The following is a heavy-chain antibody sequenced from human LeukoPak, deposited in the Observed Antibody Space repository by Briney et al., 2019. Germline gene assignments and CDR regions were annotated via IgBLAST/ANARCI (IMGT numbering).Heavy chain of an antibody. V-gene: IGHV3-23*01. CDR1: GFTFSSYA. D-gene: IGHD3-9*01. Sequence: PGGSLRLSCAASGFTFSSYAMSWVRQAPGKGLEWVSAISGSGGSTYYADSVKGRFIISRDNSKNTLYLQMNSLRAEDTAVYYCAKDLKGLRYFDWLLHAFLYDYWGQGTLVTVSS. J-gene: IGHJ4*02. CDR3: AKDLKGLRYFDWLLHAFLYDY. CDR2: ISGSGGST.